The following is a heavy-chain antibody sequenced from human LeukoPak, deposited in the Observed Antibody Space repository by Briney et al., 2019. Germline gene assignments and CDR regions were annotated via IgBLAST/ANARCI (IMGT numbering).Heavy chain of an antibody. V-gene: IGHV4-61*01. CDR1: GGSVSSASYY. CDR3: ATLLMVRAKISWFDP. D-gene: IGHD3-10*01. J-gene: IGHJ5*02. CDR2: IYYSGRT. Sequence: PSETLSLTCGVSGGSVSSASYYWSWIRQPPGKGPEWIGYIYYSGRTAYNPSLASRATISVDTSKNQFSLKLSSVTAADTAVYYYATLLMVRAKISWFDPWGQGTLVTVSS.